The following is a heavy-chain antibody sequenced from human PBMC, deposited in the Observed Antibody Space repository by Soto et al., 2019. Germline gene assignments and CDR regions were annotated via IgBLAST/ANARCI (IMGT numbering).Heavy chain of an antibody. CDR3: ARDYYESSGYYYVRGDY. CDR2: IDWDDDK. J-gene: IGHJ4*02. Sequence: SGPTLVNPTQTLTLTCTFSGFSLSTSGMCVSWVRQPPGKALEWLALIDWDDDKYYSTSLKTRLTISKDTSKNQVVLTMTNMDPVDTATYYCARDYYESSGYYYVRGDYWGQGTLGTVSS. V-gene: IGHV2-70*20. CDR1: GFSLSTSGMC. D-gene: IGHD3-22*01.